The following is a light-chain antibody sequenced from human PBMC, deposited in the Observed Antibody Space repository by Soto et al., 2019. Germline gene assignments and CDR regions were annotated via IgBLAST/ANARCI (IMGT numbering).Light chain of an antibody. J-gene: IGLJ1*01. CDR1: RSDVGAYNY. CDR3: TAFSANRVYL. CDR2: GVH. V-gene: IGLV2-14*01. Sequence: QSALTQPASVSGSPGQSIAISCTGTRSDVGAYNYVSWYQQHPGKAPRLLIHGVHNRSPGISGRFSASKSGLTASLTISGLQAEDEADYYCTAFSANRVYLFGPGTKLTVL.